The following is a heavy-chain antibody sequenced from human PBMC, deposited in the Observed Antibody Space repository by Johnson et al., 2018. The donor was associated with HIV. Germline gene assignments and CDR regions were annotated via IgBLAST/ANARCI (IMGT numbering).Heavy chain of an antibody. CDR3: ASGGSIWYESSGYSDFFDI. Sequence: QVQLVESGGGVVQPGRSLRLSCAASGITFSSYAMHWVRQAPGKGLEWVAVISFDGNLKKYADSVKGRFTISRDNSKNTLYLQMNSLRVEDTAVDYCASGGSIWYESSGYSDFFDIWGQWTMVTVSS. D-gene: IGHD3-22*01. V-gene: IGHV3-30*04. CDR1: GITFSSYA. J-gene: IGHJ3*02. CDR2: ISFDGNLK.